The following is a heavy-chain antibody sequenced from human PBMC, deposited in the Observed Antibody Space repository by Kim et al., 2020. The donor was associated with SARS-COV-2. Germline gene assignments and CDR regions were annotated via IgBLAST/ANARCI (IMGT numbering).Heavy chain of an antibody. D-gene: IGHD1-26*01. Sequence: ASVKVSCKASGYTFTSYAMHWVRQAPGQRLEWMGWINAGNGNTKYSQKFQGRVTITRDTSASTAYMELSSLRSEDTAVYYCARVVGATYAFDIWGQGTMVTVSS. CDR2: INAGNGNT. CDR1: GYTFTSYA. V-gene: IGHV1-3*01. J-gene: IGHJ3*02. CDR3: ARVVGATYAFDI.